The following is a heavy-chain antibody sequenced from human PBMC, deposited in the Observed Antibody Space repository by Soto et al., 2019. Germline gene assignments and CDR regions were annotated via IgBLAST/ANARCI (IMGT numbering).Heavy chain of an antibody. CDR3: ARNVPVTTSGY. Sequence: GGSLRLSCAASGVTVSNNYMTWVRQAPGRGLELVSSIYSTGNTFYADSVKGRFTISRDNSKNTLYLQMNSLRVEDTAVYYCARNVPVTTSGYWGQGTLVTVSS. J-gene: IGHJ4*02. V-gene: IGHV3-66*01. D-gene: IGHD4-17*01. CDR1: GVTVSNNY. CDR2: IYSTGNT.